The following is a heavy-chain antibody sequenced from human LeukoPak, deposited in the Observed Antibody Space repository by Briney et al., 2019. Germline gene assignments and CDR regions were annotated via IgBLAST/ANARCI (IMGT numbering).Heavy chain of an antibody. J-gene: IGHJ4*02. D-gene: IGHD2-15*01. CDR3: ARNFPGVGCSGGSCYDY. CDR2: IYYSGST. V-gene: IGHV4-59*12. CDR1: GGSISSYY. Sequence: PSETLSLTCTVSGGSISSYYWSWIRQPPGKGLEWIGYIYYSGSTNYNPSLKSRVTMSVDTSKNQFSLKLSSVTAADTAVYYRARNFPGVGCSGGSCYDYWGQGTLVTVSS.